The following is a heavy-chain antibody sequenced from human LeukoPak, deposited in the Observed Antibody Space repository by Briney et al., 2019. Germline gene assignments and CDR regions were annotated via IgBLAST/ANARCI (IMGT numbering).Heavy chain of an antibody. V-gene: IGHV3-23*01. CDR1: GFTFSSDS. J-gene: IGHJ5*01. CDR2: INANSGTT. CDR3: AKPISGGLAVTADWFHP. Sequence: PGGSLRPSCAASGFTFSSDSMNWVRQAPGKGLDWVSTINANSGTTSYAASVRGRFTISRDNSKNTLYLQVNTLRADDTATYYCAKPISGGLAVTADWFHPWGQGTLVVVSS. D-gene: IGHD6-19*01.